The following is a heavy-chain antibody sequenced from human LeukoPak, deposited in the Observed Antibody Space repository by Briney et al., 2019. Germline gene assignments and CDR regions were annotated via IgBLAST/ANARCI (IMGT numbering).Heavy chain of an antibody. J-gene: IGHJ4*02. D-gene: IGHD4-11*01. Sequence: GGSLRLSCTASGFSFSGHWMHWARQLPGKGLVWVSRISPTGSTTSYADSVKGRFTVSRDNAKNSLYLQMNSLRAEDTAVYYCVRDSYSNYFDYWGQGTLVTVSS. CDR2: ISPTGSTT. CDR1: GFSFSGHW. V-gene: IGHV3-74*01. CDR3: VRDSYSNYFDY.